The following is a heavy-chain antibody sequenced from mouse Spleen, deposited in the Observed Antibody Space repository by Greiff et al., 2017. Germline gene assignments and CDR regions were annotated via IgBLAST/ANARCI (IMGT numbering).Heavy chain of an antibody. V-gene: IGHV1-85*01. CDR3: ATGTWIDY. CDR2: IFPRDGST. J-gene: IGHJ2*01. CDR1: GYTLTSTY. D-gene: IGHD4-1*01. Sequence: VQLQQSGPGLVRPGASVTFSCKVSGYTLTSTYLNRVNRRPGQGLEGMGGIFPRDGSTKYNEKFKGKATLTVDPSSSTAYMELHSLTSEDSAVYFCATGTWIDYWGQGTTLPVSS.